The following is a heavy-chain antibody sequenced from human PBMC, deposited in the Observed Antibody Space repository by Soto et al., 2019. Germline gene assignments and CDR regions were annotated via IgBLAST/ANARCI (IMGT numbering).Heavy chain of an antibody. Sequence: SETLSLTCTVSSAPVSSTTYTWGWIRQPPGKGLEWVASVYYGGRSYYNPSLNSRVTMSVDTSKNQFSLKLTSVTAVDTAVYYCARREIQGPIDYWGQGTLVTAPQ. V-gene: IGHV4-39*07. CDR2: VYYGGRS. D-gene: IGHD1-26*01. CDR3: ARREIQGPIDY. CDR1: SAPVSSTTYT. J-gene: IGHJ4*02.